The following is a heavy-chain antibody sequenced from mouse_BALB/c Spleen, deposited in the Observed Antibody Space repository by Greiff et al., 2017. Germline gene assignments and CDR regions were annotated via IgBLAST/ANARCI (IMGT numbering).Heavy chain of an antibody. CDR3: ARLRDYDGYYYAMDY. CDR1: GYSFTGYT. Sequence: EVQVVESGPELVKPGASMKISCKASGYSFTGYTMNWVKQSHGKNLEWIGLINPYNGGTSYNQKFKGKATLTVDKSSSTAYMELLSLTSEDSAVYYCARLRDYDGYYYAMDYWGQGTSVTVSS. J-gene: IGHJ4*01. D-gene: IGHD2-4*01. V-gene: IGHV1-18*01. CDR2: INPYNGGT.